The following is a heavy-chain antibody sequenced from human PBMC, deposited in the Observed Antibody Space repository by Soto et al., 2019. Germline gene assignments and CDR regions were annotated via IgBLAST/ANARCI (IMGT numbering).Heavy chain of an antibody. J-gene: IGHJ4*02. CDR2: IKSDADGGAI. Sequence: EVQLVESGGGLVKPGGSLRLSCAGSGFTFSNAWMSWVRRAPGKGLEWVGRIKSDADGGAIDYAAPVKGRFTISRDDSNNTLFLQMTNLRAEDTSVYSCTTTKGRLEPPTNDFWGQGPPVIVSS. CDR3: TTTKGRLEPPTNDF. CDR1: GFTFSNAW. V-gene: IGHV3-15*01. D-gene: IGHD1-1*01.